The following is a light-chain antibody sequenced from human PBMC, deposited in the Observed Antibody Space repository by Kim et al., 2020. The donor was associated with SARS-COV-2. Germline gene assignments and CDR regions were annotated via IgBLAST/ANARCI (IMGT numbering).Light chain of an antibody. V-gene: IGKV1-13*02. CDR2: GAT. Sequence: ASVGDRVTLACLASQGISSDLAWYQQRAVKAPKLLIFGATCLQNWVPSRFSGSRSGTDFTLTLSILQPEDFATYYCQQFNSYPLTFGGGTKVDI. CDR1: QGISSD. J-gene: IGKJ4*01. CDR3: QQFNSYPLT.